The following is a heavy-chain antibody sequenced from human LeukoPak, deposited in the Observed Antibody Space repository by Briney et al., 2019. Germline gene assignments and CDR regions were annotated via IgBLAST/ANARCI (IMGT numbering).Heavy chain of an antibody. Sequence: SETLSLTCTVSDGSLSGHYWSWIRQPPGKGLESIGFVYYSGSTNYNPSLKSRVTISVDTSKNQFSLKLSSVTAADTAVYYCARDALYYYGSGSYYNSLKNPYFDYWGQGTLVTVSS. CDR2: VYYSGST. D-gene: IGHD3-10*01. J-gene: IGHJ4*02. CDR1: DGSLSGHY. CDR3: ARDALYYYGSGSYYNSLKNPYFDY. V-gene: IGHV4-59*11.